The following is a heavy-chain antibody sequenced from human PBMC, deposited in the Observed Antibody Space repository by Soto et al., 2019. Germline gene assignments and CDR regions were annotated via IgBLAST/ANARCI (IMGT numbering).Heavy chain of an antibody. V-gene: IGHV1-46*01. J-gene: IGHJ3*01. CDR1: GYTFTSYY. CDR3: ARGSEGSGTESAFHF. CDR2: INPSGGST. Sequence: ASVKVSCKASGYTFTSYYMHWVRQAPGQGLEWMGIINPSGGSTSYAQKFQGRVTITADKSTSTAYLELTSLKPEDTAMYYCARGSEGSGTESAFHFWGQGTMVTVSS. D-gene: IGHD1-26*01.